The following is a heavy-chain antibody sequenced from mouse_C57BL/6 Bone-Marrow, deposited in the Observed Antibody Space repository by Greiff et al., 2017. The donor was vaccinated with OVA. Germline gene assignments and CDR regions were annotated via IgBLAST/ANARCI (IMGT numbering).Heavy chain of an antibody. CDR2: IRLKSDNYAT. J-gene: IGHJ1*03. D-gene: IGHD2-12*01. CDR1: GFTFSNYW. CDR3: TGPYSQYFDV. Sequence: EVKLMESGGGLVQPGGSMKLSCVASGFTFSNYWMNWVRQSPEKGLEWVAQIRLKSDNYATHYAESVKGRFTISRDDSKSSVYLQMNNLRAEDTGIYYCTGPYSQYFDVWGTGTTVTVSS. V-gene: IGHV6-3*01.